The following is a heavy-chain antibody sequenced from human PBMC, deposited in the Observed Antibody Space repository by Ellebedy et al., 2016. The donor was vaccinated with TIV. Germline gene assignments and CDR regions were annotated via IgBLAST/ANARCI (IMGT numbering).Heavy chain of an antibody. CDR1: GGSISSGGNS. D-gene: IGHD1-26*01. CDR3: ARGRGGSYSIPFDV. V-gene: IGHV4-30-2*01. CDR2: IYHSGNT. J-gene: IGHJ4*02. Sequence: SETLSLTXAVSGGSISSGGNSWSWIRQPPGKGLEWIGYIYHSGNTYYNPSLKSRVSMSVDRSKNQFSLKLNSLSAADTAVYFCARGRGGSYSIPFDVWGQGALVTVSS.